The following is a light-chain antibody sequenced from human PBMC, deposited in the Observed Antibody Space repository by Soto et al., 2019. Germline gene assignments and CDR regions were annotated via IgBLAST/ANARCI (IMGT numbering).Light chain of an antibody. CDR3: QQYDTSAT. V-gene: IGKV3-20*01. J-gene: IGKJ2*01. CDR1: RSVSASY. CDR2: GAS. Sequence: ETVLTQSPGTLSLSPGERATLSCRASRSVSASYLAWYQQKPGQAPRLLIYGASSRATGFPDRFSGSGSGTDFTLTISRLEPEDSAVYYCQQYDTSATFGQGPSWRS.